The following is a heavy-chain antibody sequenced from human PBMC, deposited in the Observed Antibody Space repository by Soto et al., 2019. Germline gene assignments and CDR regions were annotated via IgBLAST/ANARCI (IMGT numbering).Heavy chain of an antibody. V-gene: IGHV2-5*02. D-gene: IGHD4-17*01. CDR3: AHTSYGDYMSYFDY. CDR2: IYWDDDK. CDR1: GFSLSTSGVG. Sequence: QITLKESGPTLVKPTQTLTLTCTFSGFSLSTSGVGVGWIRQPPGKALEWLALIYWDDDKRYSPSLKSRLTITKDPSKTQVVLTMTNMDPVDTATYYCAHTSYGDYMSYFDYWGQGTLVTVSS. J-gene: IGHJ4*02.